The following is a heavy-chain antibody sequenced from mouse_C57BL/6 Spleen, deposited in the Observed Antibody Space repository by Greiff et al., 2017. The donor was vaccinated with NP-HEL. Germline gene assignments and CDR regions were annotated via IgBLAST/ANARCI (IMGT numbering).Heavy chain of an antibody. CDR1: GYTFTSYW. D-gene: IGHD1-1*01. V-gene: IGHV1-7*01. Sequence: QVQLKQSGAELAKPGASVKLSCKASGYTFTSYWMHWVKQRPGQGLEWIGYINPSSGYTKYNQKFKDKATLTADKSSSTAYMQLSSLTYEDSAVYYGALGGSSYVAWFADGGKGTLVTVSA. J-gene: IGHJ3*01. CDR2: INPSSGYT. CDR3: ALGGSSYVAWFAD.